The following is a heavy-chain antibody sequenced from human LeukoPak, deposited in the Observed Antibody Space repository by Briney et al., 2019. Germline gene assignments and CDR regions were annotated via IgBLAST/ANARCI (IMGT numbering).Heavy chain of an antibody. J-gene: IGHJ3*02. Sequence: KPSETLSLTCTVSGGSISSYYWNWVRQPPGKGLEWVGYIYYTGTTNYNPSLKSRVTMSVGTSKNQFSLRLSAVTAADTAMYYCARTLGYCSGGSCSYDAFDIWGQGTMVTVSS. D-gene: IGHD2-15*01. CDR1: GGSISSYY. CDR2: IYYTGTT. CDR3: ARTLGYCSGGSCSYDAFDI. V-gene: IGHV4-59*01.